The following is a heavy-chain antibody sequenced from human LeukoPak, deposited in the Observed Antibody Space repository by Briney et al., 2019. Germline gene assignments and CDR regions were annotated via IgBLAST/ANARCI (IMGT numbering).Heavy chain of an antibody. CDR2: VYSGGST. J-gene: IGHJ4*02. CDR3: WRGRNKKEGGYYY. Sequence: GGSLRLSCAASGFTISSNSMSWVRQAPGKGLEWVSVVYSGGSTDYADSVKGRFTVSRQYSKNMLYLQMNNLRNEDTAGYYWWRGRNKKEGGYYYWGQGTLVTVSS. CDR1: GFTISSNS. D-gene: IGHD3-3*01. V-gene: IGHV3-53*04.